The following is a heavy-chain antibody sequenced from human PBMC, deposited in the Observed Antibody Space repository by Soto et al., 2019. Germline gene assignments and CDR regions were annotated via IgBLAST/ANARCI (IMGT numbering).Heavy chain of an antibody. V-gene: IGHV3-30*18. D-gene: IGHD6-19*01. J-gene: IGHJ4*02. Sequence: VGSLRLSCASSVFTFSSYGMHCVRQAPGKGLEWVAVISYDGSNKYYADPVKGRFTISRDNSKNTLYLQMNSLRAEDTAVYYCAKEGGYRSGWLPVNRGQGTLVTV. CDR1: VFTFSSYG. CDR2: ISYDGSNK. CDR3: AKEGGYRSGWLPVN.